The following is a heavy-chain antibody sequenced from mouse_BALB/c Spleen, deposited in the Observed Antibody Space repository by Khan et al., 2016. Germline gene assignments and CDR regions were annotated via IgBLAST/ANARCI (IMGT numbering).Heavy chain of an antibody. CDR2: IWTGGDT. CDR3: VRFTTRAMDY. CDR1: GFSLTSYD. Sequence: QVQLKQSGPGLVAPSQSLSITCTVSGFSLTSYDISWIRQPPGKGLEWLGVIWTGGDTNYNSAFMSRLSISKDNSKSQVFLKMNSLQTDDTAIYYWVRFTTRAMDYWGQGTSVTVSS. J-gene: IGHJ4*01. D-gene: IGHD1-1*01. V-gene: IGHV2-9-2*01.